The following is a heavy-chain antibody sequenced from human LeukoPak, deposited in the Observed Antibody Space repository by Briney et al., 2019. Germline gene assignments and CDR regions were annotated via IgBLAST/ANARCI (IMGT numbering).Heavy chain of an antibody. CDR3: ARDFIAVAGIYYYYYMDV. CDR2: ISAYNGNT. CDR1: GYTFTSYG. D-gene: IGHD6-19*01. J-gene: IGHJ6*03. V-gene: IGHV1-18*01. Sequence: ASVKVSCKASGYTFTSYGISWVRQAPGQGLEWMGWISAYNGNTNYAQKLQGRVTMTTDTSTSTAYMELRSLRSDDTAVYYCARDFIAVAGIYYYYYMDVWGKGTTVTVSS.